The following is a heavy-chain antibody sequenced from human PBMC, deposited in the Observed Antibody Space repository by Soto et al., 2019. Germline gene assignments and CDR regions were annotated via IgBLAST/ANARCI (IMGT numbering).Heavy chain of an antibody. CDR1: GGSISSGGYY. CDR3: ARGSRGNHFDY. D-gene: IGHD3-16*01. J-gene: IGHJ4*02. Sequence: QVQLQESGPGLVKPSQTLSLTCTVSGGSISSGGYYWSWIRQHPGKGLEWIGYIYYSGSTYYNPSRESRGSITVNKSKKQFSPELSSVTAADTAVYYCARGSRGNHFDYWGQGTLVTVSS. CDR2: IYYSGST. V-gene: IGHV4-31*03.